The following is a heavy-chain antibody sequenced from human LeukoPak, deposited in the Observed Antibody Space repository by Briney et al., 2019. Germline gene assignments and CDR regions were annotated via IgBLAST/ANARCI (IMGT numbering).Heavy chain of an antibody. J-gene: IGHJ4*02. CDR2: ISSNGGST. Sequence: PGGSLRLSCAASGFTFSSYAMHWVRQAPGKGLEYVSAISSNGGSTYYANSVKGRFTISRDNSKNTLYLQMGSLRAEDMAVYYCARGQSYLDWSDFDYWGQGTLVTVSS. V-gene: IGHV3-64*01. CDR3: ARGQSYLDWSDFDY. CDR1: GFTFSSYA. D-gene: IGHD1-26*01.